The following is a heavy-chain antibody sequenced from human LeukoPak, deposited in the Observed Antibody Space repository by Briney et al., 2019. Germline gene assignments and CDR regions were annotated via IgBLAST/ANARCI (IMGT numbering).Heavy chain of an antibody. D-gene: IGHD2-2*01. Sequence: GGSLRLSCAASGFTVSSNYMSWVRQAPGKGLEWVSVIYSGGSTYYADSVKGRFTISRDNSKNTLYLQMNSLRAEDTAVYYCARARDCSSTSCYSKFDYWGQGTLVTVSS. CDR2: IYSGGST. J-gene: IGHJ4*02. CDR1: GFTVSSNY. V-gene: IGHV3-53*05. CDR3: ARARDCSSTSCYSKFDY.